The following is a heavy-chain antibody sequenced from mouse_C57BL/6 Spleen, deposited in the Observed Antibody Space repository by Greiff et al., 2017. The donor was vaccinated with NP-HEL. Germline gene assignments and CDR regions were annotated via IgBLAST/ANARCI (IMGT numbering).Heavy chain of an antibody. CDR3: VRQGGITDYFDY. V-gene: IGHV10-1*01. J-gene: IGHJ2*01. Sequence: EVKLQESGGGLVQPKGSLKLSCAASGFSFNTYAMNWVRQAPGKGLEWVARIRSKSNNYATYYADSVKDRFTISRDDSESMLYLQMNNLKTEDTAMYYCVRQGGITDYFDYWGQGTTLTVSS. D-gene: IGHD1-1*01. CDR1: GFSFNTYA. CDR2: IRSKSNNYAT.